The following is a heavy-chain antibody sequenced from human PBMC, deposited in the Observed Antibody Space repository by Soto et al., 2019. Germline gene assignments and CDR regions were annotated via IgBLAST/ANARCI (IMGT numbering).Heavy chain of an antibody. CDR3: ARDPGIVVVPAAEYYYYGMDV. V-gene: IGHV4-4*07. D-gene: IGHD2-2*01. CDR2: IYTSGST. CDR1: GGSISSYY. J-gene: IGHJ6*02. Sequence: LSLTCTVSGGSISSYYWSWIRQPAGKGLEWIGRIYTSGSTNYNPSLKSRVTMSVDTSKNQFSLKLSSVTAADTAVYYCARDPGIVVVPAAEYYYYGMDVRGQGTTVTVSS.